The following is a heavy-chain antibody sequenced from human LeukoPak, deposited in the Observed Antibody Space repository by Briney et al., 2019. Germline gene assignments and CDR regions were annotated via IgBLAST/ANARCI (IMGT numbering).Heavy chain of an antibody. CDR2: ISWNSGSI. V-gene: IGHV3-9*01. J-gene: IGHJ4*02. CDR3: AKVFHVFWSGYLDF. Sequence: GGSLRLSCAASGFTFDDYAMHWVRQAPGKGLEWVSGISWNSGSIGYADSMKGRFTISRDNSKNTLYLQMNSLRAEDTAVYYCAKVFHVFWSGYLDFWGQGTLVTVSS. CDR1: GFTFDDYA. D-gene: IGHD3-3*01.